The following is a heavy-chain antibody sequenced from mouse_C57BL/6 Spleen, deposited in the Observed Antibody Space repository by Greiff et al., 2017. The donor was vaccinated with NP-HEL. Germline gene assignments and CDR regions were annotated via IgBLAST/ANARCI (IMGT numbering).Heavy chain of an antibody. CDR2: IYPGSGNT. CDR1: GYTFTDYY. J-gene: IGHJ4*01. D-gene: IGHD2-14*01. Sequence: VQLQQSGAELVRPGASVKLSCKASGYTFTDYYINWVKQRPGQGLEWIARIYPGSGNTYYNEKFKGKATLTAEKSSSTAYMQLSSLTSEDSAVYYCARSWGTGDAMDYWGQGTSVTVSS. V-gene: IGHV1-76*01. CDR3: ARSWGTGDAMDY.